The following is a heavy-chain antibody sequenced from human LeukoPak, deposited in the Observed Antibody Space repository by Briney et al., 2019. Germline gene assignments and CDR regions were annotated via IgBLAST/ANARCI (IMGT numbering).Heavy chain of an antibody. J-gene: IGHJ6*02. Sequence: GGSLRLSCVVSGSMFRNYWMSWLRQAPGKGPEWVANINQDGTKIFEVDFMKGQFTLSRDNAKSSLYLQMNSLRAEDTAVYYCARDKNDILTGYLGDYYYGMDVWGQGTTVTVSS. CDR1: GSMFRNYW. CDR3: ARDKNDILTGYLGDYYYGMDV. CDR2: INQDGTKI. V-gene: IGHV3-7*01. D-gene: IGHD3-9*01.